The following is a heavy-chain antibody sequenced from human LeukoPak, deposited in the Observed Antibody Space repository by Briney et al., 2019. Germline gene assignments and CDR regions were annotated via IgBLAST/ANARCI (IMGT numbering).Heavy chain of an antibody. D-gene: IGHD6-19*01. CDR2: ISGSGGST. J-gene: IGHJ4*02. V-gene: IGHV3-23*01. CDR3: AKRPSAVAGTGGGGFDY. CDR1: GFTFSSSA. Sequence: GGSLRLSCAASGFTFSSSAMTWVREALGTGLERVSAISGSGGSTYYADSVKGRFTISRDNSKNTLYLQMNSLRAEDTAVYYCAKRPSAVAGTGGGGFDYWGQGTLVTVSS.